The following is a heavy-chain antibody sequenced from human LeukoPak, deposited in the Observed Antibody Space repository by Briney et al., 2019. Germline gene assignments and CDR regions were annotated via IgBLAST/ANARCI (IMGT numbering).Heavy chain of an antibody. CDR3: ARVREATIAPFFDY. Sequence: SETLSLTCTISGDSISSGDYYWTWIRQHPGKGLEWIGCIYYSGSTYYNLSLKSRVIISADTSKNHFSLKLSSVTAADTAVYYCARVREATIAPFFDYWGQGILVTVSS. CDR2: IYYSGST. J-gene: IGHJ4*02. V-gene: IGHV4-31*03. CDR1: GDSISSGDYY. D-gene: IGHD6-13*01.